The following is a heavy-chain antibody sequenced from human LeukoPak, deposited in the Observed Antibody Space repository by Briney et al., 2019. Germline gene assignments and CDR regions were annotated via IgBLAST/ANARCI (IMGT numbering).Heavy chain of an antibody. V-gene: IGHV4-39*07. Sequence: SQTLSLTCTVSGGSISSGSYYWGWIRQPPGKGLEWIGSIYYSGSTYYNPSLKSRVTTSVDTSKNQFSLKLSSVTAADTAVYYCARGSGITMIVVVIGDAFDIWGQGTMVTVSS. D-gene: IGHD3-22*01. CDR3: ARGSGITMIVVVIGDAFDI. J-gene: IGHJ3*02. CDR1: GGSISSGSYY. CDR2: IYYSGST.